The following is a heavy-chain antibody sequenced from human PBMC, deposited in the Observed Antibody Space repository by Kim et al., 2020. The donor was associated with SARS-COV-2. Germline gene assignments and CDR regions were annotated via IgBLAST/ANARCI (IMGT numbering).Heavy chain of an antibody. Sequence: SETLSLTCIVSGVSISSSSYYWGWIRQPPGKGLEWIGSIYFSGSTYYNPSLTSRLSISVDTSKNQFSLQLNSVTAADTAVYYCARPVAGGYSYGFNYWGQGIPVTVSS. V-gene: IGHV4-39*01. CDR1: GVSISSSSYY. CDR2: IYFSGST. CDR3: ARPVAGGYSYGFNY. D-gene: IGHD5-18*01. J-gene: IGHJ4*02.